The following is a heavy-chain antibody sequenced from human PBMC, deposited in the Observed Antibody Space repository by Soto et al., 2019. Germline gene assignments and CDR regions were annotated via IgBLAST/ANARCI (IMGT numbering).Heavy chain of an antibody. D-gene: IGHD3-3*01. CDR1: GGSISSGGYY. V-gene: IGHV4-31*03. CDR2: IYYSGST. CDR3: AATKRFLEWLSTLAAFDI. Sequence: QVQLQESGPGLVKPSQTLSLTCTVSGGSISSGGYYWSWIRQHPGKGLEWIGYIYYSGSTYYNPSLKSRVNISVDTSKNQFSLKLSAVTAADTAVYYCAATKRFLEWLSTLAAFDIWGQGTMVTVSS. J-gene: IGHJ3*02.